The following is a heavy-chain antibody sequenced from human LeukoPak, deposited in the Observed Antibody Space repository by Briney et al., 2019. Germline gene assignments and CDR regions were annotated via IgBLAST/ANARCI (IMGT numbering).Heavy chain of an antibody. Sequence: ASVKVSCKASGYTSTGYYMHWVRQAPGQGLEWMGWINPNSGGTNYAQKFQGWVTMTRDTSISTAYMELSRLRSDDAAVYYCARAGGYYGSGSYQYYYYGMDVWGKGTTVTVSS. D-gene: IGHD3-10*01. V-gene: IGHV1-2*04. CDR3: ARAGGYYGSGSYQYYYYGMDV. CDR2: INPNSGGT. CDR1: GYTSTGYY. J-gene: IGHJ6*04.